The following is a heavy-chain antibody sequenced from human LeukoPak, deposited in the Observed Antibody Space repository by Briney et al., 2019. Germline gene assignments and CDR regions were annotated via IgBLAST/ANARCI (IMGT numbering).Heavy chain of an antibody. J-gene: IGHJ5*02. CDR1: GFTFSSYW. Sequence: QTGGSLRLSCAASGFTFSSYWLSWVRQPRGKGLEWVSSIFSSGGEIHYAAAVRGRFTISRDNSKSTLSLQMNSLRAEDTAIYYCVTYRQVMLPFEAWGQGTLVTVSS. V-gene: IGHV3-23*01. D-gene: IGHD5-18*01. CDR2: IFSSGGEI. CDR3: VTYRQVMLPFEA.